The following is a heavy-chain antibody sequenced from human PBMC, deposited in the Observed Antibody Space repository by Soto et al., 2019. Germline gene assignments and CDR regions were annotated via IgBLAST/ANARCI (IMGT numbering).Heavy chain of an antibody. CDR1: GYTFTCYA. V-gene: IGHV1-3*01. D-gene: IGHD4-17*01. CDR2: INAGNGNT. Sequence: ASVKVSCKASGYTFTCYAMHWVRQAPGQRLEWMGWINAGNGNTKYSQKFQGRVTITRDTSASTAYMELSSLRSEDTAGYYCARDWRSGDYGDYYMDVWGKGTTVTVSS. CDR3: ARDWRSGDYGDYYMDV. J-gene: IGHJ6*03.